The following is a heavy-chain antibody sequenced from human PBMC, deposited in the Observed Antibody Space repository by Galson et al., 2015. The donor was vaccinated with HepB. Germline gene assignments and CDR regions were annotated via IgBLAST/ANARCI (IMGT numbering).Heavy chain of an antibody. V-gene: IGHV1-58*02. CDR1: GFTFTSSA. CDR2: IVVGSGNT. Sequence: SVKVSCKASGFTFTSSAMQWVRQARGQRLEWIGWIVVGSGNTNYAQKFQERVTITRDMSTSTAYMELSSLRSEDTAVYYCAAEALGYCSSTSCSPFDYWGQGTLVTVSS. CDR3: AAEALGYCSSTSCSPFDY. D-gene: IGHD2-2*01. J-gene: IGHJ4*02.